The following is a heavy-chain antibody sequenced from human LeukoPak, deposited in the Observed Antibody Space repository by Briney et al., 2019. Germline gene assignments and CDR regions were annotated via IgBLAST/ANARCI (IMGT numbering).Heavy chain of an antibody. D-gene: IGHD1-26*01. V-gene: IGHV4-59*01. CDR3: ARVGDFAEYFQH. CDR1: GGSISSYY. Sequence: PSETLSLTRTVSGGSISSYYWSWIRQPPGKGLEWIGYIYYSGSTNYNPSLKSRVIISVDTSKNQFSLKLSSVTAADTAVYYCARVGDFAEYFQHWGQGTLVTVSS. CDR2: IYYSGST. J-gene: IGHJ1*01.